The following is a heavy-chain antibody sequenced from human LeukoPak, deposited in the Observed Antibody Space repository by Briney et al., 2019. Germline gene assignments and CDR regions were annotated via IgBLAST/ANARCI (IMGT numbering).Heavy chain of an antibody. V-gene: IGHV3-30*02. Sequence: GGSLRLSCAASGFTFSSYGMHWVRQAPGKGLEWVAFIRYDGSNKYYADSVEGRFTISRDNSKNTLYLQMNSLRAEDTAVYYCAKDEAHNYYGSGVFDYWGQGTLVTVSS. CDR2: IRYDGSNK. CDR3: AKDEAHNYYGSGVFDY. D-gene: IGHD3-10*01. J-gene: IGHJ4*02. CDR1: GFTFSSYG.